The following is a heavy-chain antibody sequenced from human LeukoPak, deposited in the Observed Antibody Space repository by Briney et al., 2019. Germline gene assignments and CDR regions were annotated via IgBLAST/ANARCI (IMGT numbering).Heavy chain of an antibody. CDR3: AELGITMIGGV. D-gene: IGHD3-10*02. CDR1: ALTFSSYW. J-gene: IGHJ6*04. Sequence: GGSLRLSCAASALTFSSYWMSWVRQAPGKGLEWVANIKQDGSEKYYVDSVKGRFTISRDNAKNSLYLQMNSLRAEDTAVYYCAELGITMIGGVWGKGTTVTISS. V-gene: IGHV3-7*01. CDR2: IKQDGSEK.